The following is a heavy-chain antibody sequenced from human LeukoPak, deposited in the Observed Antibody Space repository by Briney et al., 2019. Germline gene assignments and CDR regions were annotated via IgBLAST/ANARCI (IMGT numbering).Heavy chain of an antibody. Sequence: PSETLSLTCSVSGASINNYYWTRIRQPPGKGLEWIGYVYHTGASGYHPSLKSRVAMSLDTSKNQVSLNLRSVTAADTAVYFCTRVVNGGHFDYWGQGTLVTVSS. CDR3: TRVVNGGHFDY. V-gene: IGHV4-59*01. CDR1: GASINNYY. D-gene: IGHD2-8*01. CDR2: VYHTGAS. J-gene: IGHJ4*02.